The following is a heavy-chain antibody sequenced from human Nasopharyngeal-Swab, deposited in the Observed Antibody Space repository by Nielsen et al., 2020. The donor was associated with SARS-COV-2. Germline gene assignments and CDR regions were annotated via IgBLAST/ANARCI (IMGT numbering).Heavy chain of an antibody. Sequence: WIRQPPGKGLEWVSTLSGTGESTYYADSVTGRFAISRDNSSNTLYLQMHGLRAEDTAIYFCAKAWAAAGLSFYYYMDVWGKGTTVTVSS. CDR2: LSGTGEST. V-gene: IGHV3-23*01. J-gene: IGHJ6*03. CDR3: AKAWAAAGLSFYYYMDV. D-gene: IGHD6-13*01.